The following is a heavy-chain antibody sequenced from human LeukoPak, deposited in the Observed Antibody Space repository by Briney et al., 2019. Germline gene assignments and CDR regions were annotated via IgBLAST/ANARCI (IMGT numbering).Heavy chain of an antibody. J-gene: IGHJ3*02. CDR1: GFTFSSYA. D-gene: IGHD2-15*01. V-gene: IGHV3-23*01. CDR3: ARSRPEIVVVAATNAFDI. CDR2: ISGSGGST. Sequence: GGSLRLSCAASGFTFSSYAMSWVRQAPGKGLEWVSAISGSGGSTYYADSVKGRFTISRDNAKNSLYLQMNSLRAEDTAVYYCARSRPEIVVVAATNAFDIWGQGTMVTVSS.